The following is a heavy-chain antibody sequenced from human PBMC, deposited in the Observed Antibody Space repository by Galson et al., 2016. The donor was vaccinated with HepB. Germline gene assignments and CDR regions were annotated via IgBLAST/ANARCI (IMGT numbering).Heavy chain of an antibody. J-gene: IGHJ6*02. D-gene: IGHD6-13*01. Sequence: PALVKPTQTLTLTCTFSGFSLSTSGMRVIWIRQPPGKALEWLSLIDGGGDKYYSISLKTRLTISKDTSKNQVVLTMTNMDPVDTGTYYCARIRYTNTWYSFYYGMDVWGQGTAVTVSS. CDR1: GFSLSTSGMR. CDR2: IDGGGDK. CDR3: ARIRYTNTWYSFYYGMDV. V-gene: IGHV2-70*01.